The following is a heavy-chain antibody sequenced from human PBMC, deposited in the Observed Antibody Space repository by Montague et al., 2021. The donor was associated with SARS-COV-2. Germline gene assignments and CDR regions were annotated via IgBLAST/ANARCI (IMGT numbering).Heavy chain of an antibody. V-gene: IGHV4-61*02. Sequence: TLSLTCTVSGGSISGGTYHWSWIRQPAGKRLEWIGRASPSGGTRYNPSLRGRVTISVDTSQNQFSLSLSSVTAEDTAVYYCVRDLVGWSAGWFDPWGQGTLVTVSS. CDR3: VRDLVGWSAGWFDP. CDR2: ASPSGGT. CDR1: GGSISGGTYH. J-gene: IGHJ5*02. D-gene: IGHD6-19*01.